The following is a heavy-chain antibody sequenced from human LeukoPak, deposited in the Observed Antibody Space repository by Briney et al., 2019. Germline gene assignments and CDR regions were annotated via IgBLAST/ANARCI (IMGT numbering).Heavy chain of an antibody. J-gene: IGHJ4*02. Sequence: GSLRLSCAASGFSISSYSMKWVRQPPGGGLEGVSSISNSSSYIYYAGSVKGRFTISRDNAKNSLYLQMNSLRAEDTAVYYCARDRLVVGFGYWGQGTLVTVSS. CDR2: ISNSSSYI. CDR3: ARDRLVVGFGY. V-gene: IGHV3-21*01. D-gene: IGHD2-15*01. CDR1: GFSISSYS.